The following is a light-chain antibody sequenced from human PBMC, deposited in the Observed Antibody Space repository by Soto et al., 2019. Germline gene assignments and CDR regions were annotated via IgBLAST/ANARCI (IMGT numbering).Light chain of an antibody. CDR3: SSYPSSSTRVV. Sequence: QSALTQPASVSGSPGQSITISCTGTSSDVGGYNYVSWYQQHPGKAPKLMIYDVSNRPSGVSNRFSGSKSGNTASLTISGLQAEDEADYYCSSYPSSSTRVVFGGGTKLTVL. CDR2: DVS. CDR1: SSDVGGYNY. V-gene: IGLV2-14*01. J-gene: IGLJ2*01.